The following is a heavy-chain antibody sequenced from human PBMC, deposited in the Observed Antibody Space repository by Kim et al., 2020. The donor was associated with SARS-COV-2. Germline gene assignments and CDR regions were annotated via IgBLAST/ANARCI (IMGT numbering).Heavy chain of an antibody. D-gene: IGHD3-22*01. CDR3: ARARGYLYYFDY. Sequence: SETLSLTCTVSGGSISSYYWSWIRQPPGKGLEWIGYIYYSGSTNYNPSLKSRVTISVDTSKNQFSLKLSSVTAADTAVYYCARARGYLYYFDYWGQGTLVTVSS. CDR2: IYYSGST. J-gene: IGHJ4*02. CDR1: GGSISSYY. V-gene: IGHV4-59*13.